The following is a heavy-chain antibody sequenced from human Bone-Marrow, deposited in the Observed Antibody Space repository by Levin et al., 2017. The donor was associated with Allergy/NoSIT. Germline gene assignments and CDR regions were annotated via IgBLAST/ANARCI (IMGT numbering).Heavy chain of an antibody. CDR3: ARAISGDIVVVPAAPDNWFDP. CDR1: GDSVSSTSAA. CDR2: TYYRSKWYN. Sequence: SQTLSLTCAISGDSVSSTSAAWNWIRQSPSRGLEWLGRTYYRSKWYNDYAVSVKSRITINPDTSKNQFSLQLNSVTPEDTAVYYCARAISGDIVVVPAAPDNWFDPWGQGTLVTVSS. V-gene: IGHV6-1*01. D-gene: IGHD2-2*01. J-gene: IGHJ5*02.